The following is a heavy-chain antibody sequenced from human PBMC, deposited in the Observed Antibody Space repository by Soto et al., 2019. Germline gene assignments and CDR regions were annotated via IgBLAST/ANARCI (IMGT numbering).Heavy chain of an antibody. D-gene: IGHD3-3*01. Sequence: PGGSLRLSCSASGFTFSSYAMHWVRQAPGKGLEYVSAISSNGGSTYYADSVKGRFTISRDNSKNTLYLQMSSLRAEDTAVYYCVKAGETLRFLEWLPPYFDYWGQGTLVTVSS. CDR3: VKAGETLRFLEWLPPYFDY. CDR2: ISSNGGST. CDR1: GFTFSSYA. J-gene: IGHJ4*02. V-gene: IGHV3-64D*06.